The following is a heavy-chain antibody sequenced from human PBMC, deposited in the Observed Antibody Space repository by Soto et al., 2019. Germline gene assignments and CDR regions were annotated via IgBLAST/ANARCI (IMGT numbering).Heavy chain of an antibody. CDR3: AKKGTDPTPLRFLEWSYKPYYYYGMDV. D-gene: IGHD3-3*01. CDR1: GFTFSSYA. Sequence: PGGSLRLSCAASGFTFSSYAMSWVRQAPGKGLEWVSAISGSGGSTYYADSVKGRFTISRDNSKNTLYLQMNSLRAEDTAVYYCAKKGTDPTPLRFLEWSYKPYYYYGMDVWGQGTTVTVSS. CDR2: ISGSGGST. J-gene: IGHJ6*02. V-gene: IGHV3-23*01.